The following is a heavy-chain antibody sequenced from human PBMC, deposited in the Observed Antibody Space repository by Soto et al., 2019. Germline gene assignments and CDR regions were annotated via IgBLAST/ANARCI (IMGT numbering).Heavy chain of an antibody. Sequence: GGSLRLSCAASGFTFSNAWMNWVRQAPGKGLEWVGRIKSKTDGGTTDYAAPVKGRFTISRDDSKNTLYLQMNSLKTEDTAVYYCTTDPHTLAHYYDSSGYDYYYYGMDVWGQGTTVTVSS. CDR2: IKSKTDGGTT. CDR1: GFTFSNAW. D-gene: IGHD3-22*01. CDR3: TTDPHTLAHYYDSSGYDYYYYGMDV. J-gene: IGHJ6*02. V-gene: IGHV3-15*07.